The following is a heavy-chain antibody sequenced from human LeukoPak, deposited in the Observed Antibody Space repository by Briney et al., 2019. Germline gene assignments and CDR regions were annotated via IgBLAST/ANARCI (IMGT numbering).Heavy chain of an antibody. CDR3: ARDSRGGGNSYHYWSFDL. J-gene: IGHJ2*01. Sequence: SETLSLNCTVSGGSISSYFWSWIRQPPGKGLNWMGYIYYTVSTNYEPSLRSRATISVATSKNQFSLKLSSLTSADTAVYYCARDSRGGGNSYHYWSFDLWGRGTLVTVSS. V-gene: IGHV4-59*01. D-gene: IGHD4-23*01. CDR2: IYYTVST. CDR1: GGSISSYF.